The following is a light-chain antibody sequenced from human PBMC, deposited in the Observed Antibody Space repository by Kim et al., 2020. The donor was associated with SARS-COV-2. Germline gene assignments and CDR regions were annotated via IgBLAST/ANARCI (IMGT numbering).Light chain of an antibody. J-gene: IGLJ2*01. V-gene: IGLV1-40*01. Sequence: QSVLTQPPSMSGAPWESVTISCTGSNSNLGAGYEVHWYQQVPGAAPKLLIFDNYNRPSGVPDRFSGSRSVASASLAISGLQAEDEAVYYCQSYDTGLSGIIFGGGTQLTVL. CDR2: DNY. CDR3: QSYDTGLSGII. CDR1: NSNLGAGYE.